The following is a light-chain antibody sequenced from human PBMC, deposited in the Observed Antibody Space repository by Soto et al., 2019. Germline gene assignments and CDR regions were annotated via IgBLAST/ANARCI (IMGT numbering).Light chain of an antibody. Sequence: EIVLTQSPATLSLSPGERATLSCRASQSVSSYLAWYQQKPGQAPRLLLYEASNRATGIPARFSGGGSGTDFTLTISNLQSEDFAVYYCQQYNDWPPLTFGGGTKVDIK. V-gene: IGKV3D-15*01. CDR3: QQYNDWPPLT. CDR2: EAS. CDR1: QSVSSY. J-gene: IGKJ4*01.